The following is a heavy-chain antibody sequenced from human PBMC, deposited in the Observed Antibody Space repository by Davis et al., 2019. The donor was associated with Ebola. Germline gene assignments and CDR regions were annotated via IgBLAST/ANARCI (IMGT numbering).Heavy chain of an antibody. J-gene: IGHJ4*02. CDR2: IRSKANSYAT. V-gene: IGHV3-73*01. D-gene: IGHD3-9*01. CDR1: GFTFSGSA. CDR3: AKQQYDSLTGYYPFDF. Sequence: GGSLRLSCAASGFTFSGSAMHWVRQASGKGLEWVGRIRSKANSYATAYAASVKGRFTISRDDSKNTAYLQMNSLKTEDTAVYYCAKQQYDSLTGYYPFDFWGQGSLVTVSS.